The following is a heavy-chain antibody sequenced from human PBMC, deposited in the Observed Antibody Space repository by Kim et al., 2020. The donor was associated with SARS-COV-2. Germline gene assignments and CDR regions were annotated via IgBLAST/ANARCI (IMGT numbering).Heavy chain of an antibody. CDR1: GFTFIDHY. CDR3: ARDGCSDSSCLTRAGMDV. CDR2: RRNKANSYAT. V-gene: IGHV3-72*01. Sequence: GGSLRLSCAASGFTFIDHYMDWVRQAPGKGLEWVGRRRNKANSYATDYAASGKGRFTISRDDSKNLVYLQMKSLKTDDTAVYYCARDGCSDSSCLTRAGMDVWGQGTTVTVSS. J-gene: IGHJ6*02. D-gene: IGHD2-15*01.